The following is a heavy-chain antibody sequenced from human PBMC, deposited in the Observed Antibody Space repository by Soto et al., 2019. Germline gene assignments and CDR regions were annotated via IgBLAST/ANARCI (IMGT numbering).Heavy chain of an antibody. CDR1: GFTFSSYG. D-gene: IGHD5-18*01. V-gene: IGHV3-33*01. Sequence: PGGSLRLSCAASGFTFSSYGMHWVRQAPGKGLEWVAVIWYDGSNKYYADSVKGRFNISRDNSKNTLYLQMNSLRAEDTAVYYCARDDRRAAMVPYYGMDVWGQGTTVTVSS. CDR3: ARDDRRAAMVPYYGMDV. CDR2: IWYDGSNK. J-gene: IGHJ6*02.